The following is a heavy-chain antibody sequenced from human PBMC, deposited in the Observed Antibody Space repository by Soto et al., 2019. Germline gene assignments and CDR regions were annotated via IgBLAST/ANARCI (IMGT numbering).Heavy chain of an antibody. D-gene: IGHD3-10*01. CDR2: INHSGST. V-gene: IGHV4-34*01. J-gene: IGHJ4*02. CDR1: SGSFSGYY. CDR3: ARDKITVLFDY. Sequence: QVQLQQWGAGLLKPSETLSLTCAVYSGSFSGYYWTWIRQPPGTGLEWSGEINHSGSTNYNPSLKSRVTISVDTSKNQFSLKLTSVTAADTAVYYCARDKITVLFDYCCQGTLVTVSS.